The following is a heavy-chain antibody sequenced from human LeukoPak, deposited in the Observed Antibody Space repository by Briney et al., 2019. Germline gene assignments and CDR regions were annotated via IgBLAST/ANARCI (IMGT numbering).Heavy chain of an antibody. J-gene: IGHJ6*02. D-gene: IGHD1-14*01. CDR3: GRIAITANHGMDV. V-gene: IGHV3-72*01. CDR1: GFKFSDDY. Sequence: GGSLRLSCAASGFKFSDDYIDWVRQAPGKGLEWVGRSRNKASSYTTEYAASVEGRFTISRDVSEISLYLQMNSLRTEDTAMYYCGRIAITANHGMDVWGQGTTVTVSS. CDR2: SRNKASSYTT.